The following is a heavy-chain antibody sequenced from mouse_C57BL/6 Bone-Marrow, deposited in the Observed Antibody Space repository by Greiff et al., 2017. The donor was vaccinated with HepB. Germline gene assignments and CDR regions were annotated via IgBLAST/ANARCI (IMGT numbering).Heavy chain of an antibody. CDR1: GFTFSRFG. D-gene: IGHD2-14*01. Sequence: EVKVEESGGGLVQPGGSRKLSCAASGFTFSRFGIHWVRQAPEKGLEWVAYISSGSGTIYYVDTVKGRFTISRDNPKNTLFLQMTSLRSEDTAMYYCVREDRYDGAMDYWGQGTSVTVSS. V-gene: IGHV5-17*02. CDR2: ISSGSGTI. CDR3: VREDRYDGAMDY. J-gene: IGHJ4*01.